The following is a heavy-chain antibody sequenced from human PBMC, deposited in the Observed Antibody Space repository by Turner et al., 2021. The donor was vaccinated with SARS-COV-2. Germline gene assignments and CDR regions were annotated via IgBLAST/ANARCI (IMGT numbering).Heavy chain of an antibody. CDR1: GGSFSGYY. CDR3: ARGGGYSYGALDY. D-gene: IGHD5-18*01. Sequence: QVQLQQWGAGLLKPSETLSLTCAVYGGSFSGYYWSWIRQPPGKGLEWIGEIKHSGSTNYNPSLKSRVTISVDTSKNQFSLNLSSVTAADTAVYYCARGGGYSYGALDYWGQGTLVTVSS. J-gene: IGHJ4*02. CDR2: IKHSGST. V-gene: IGHV4-34*01.